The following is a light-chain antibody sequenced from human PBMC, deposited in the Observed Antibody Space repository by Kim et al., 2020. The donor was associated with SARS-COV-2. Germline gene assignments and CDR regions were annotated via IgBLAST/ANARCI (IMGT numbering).Light chain of an antibody. J-gene: IGLJ2*01. CDR1: SSNIGAGYD. CDR3: QSYDISLSGYVI. Sequence: QSVLTQPSSVSGAPGQRVTISCTGSSSNIGAGYDVHWYQQLPGTAPKLLIYANNNRPSGVPDRFSGSKSGSSASLAITGLQAEDEADYYCQSYDISLSGYVIFGGGTKLTVL. CDR2: ANN. V-gene: IGLV1-40*01.